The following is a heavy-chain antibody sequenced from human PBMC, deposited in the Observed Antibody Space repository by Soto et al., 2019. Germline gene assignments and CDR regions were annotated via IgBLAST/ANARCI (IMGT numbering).Heavy chain of an antibody. CDR2: ISGSGGST. D-gene: IGHD1-26*01. Sequence: EVQLLESGGGLVQPGGSLRQSCAASGFTFSSYAMSWVRQAPGEGLEWVSAISGSGGSTYYADSVKGRFTISRDNSKNTLYLQMNSLRAEDTAVYYCASHSHSGGFFNYYYYGIDVWGQGTTVTVSS. CDR1: GFTFSSYA. J-gene: IGHJ6*02. V-gene: IGHV3-23*01. CDR3: ASHSHSGGFFNYYYYGIDV.